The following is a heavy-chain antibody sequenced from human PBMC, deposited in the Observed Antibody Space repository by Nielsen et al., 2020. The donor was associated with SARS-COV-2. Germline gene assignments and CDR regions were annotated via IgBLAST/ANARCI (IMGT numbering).Heavy chain of an antibody. D-gene: IGHD3-3*01. CDR2: IYSGGSST. CDR1: GFTFSNYA. J-gene: IGHJ6*02. CDR3: AKARDFWSGYHYYYYGMDV. V-gene: IGHV3-23*03. Sequence: LSLTCAASGFTFSNYAMSWVRQAPGKGLEWVSVIYSGGSSTYYADSVKGRFTISRDNSKNTLYLQMNSLRAEDTAVYYCAKARDFWSGYHYYYYGMDVWGQGTTVTVSS.